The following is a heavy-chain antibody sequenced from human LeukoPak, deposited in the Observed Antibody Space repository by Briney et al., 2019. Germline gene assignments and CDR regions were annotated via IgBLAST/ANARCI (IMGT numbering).Heavy chain of an antibody. Sequence: ASVKVSCKASGGTFSSYAISWVRQAPGQGLEWMGGIIPIFGTANYAQKFQGRVTITADESTSTAYMELSSLRSEDTAVYYCARDGAYDYVWGSYRYYFDYWGQGTLVTVSS. D-gene: IGHD3-16*02. CDR3: ARDGAYDYVWGSYRYYFDY. CDR1: GGTFSSYA. V-gene: IGHV1-69*13. J-gene: IGHJ4*02. CDR2: IIPIFGTA.